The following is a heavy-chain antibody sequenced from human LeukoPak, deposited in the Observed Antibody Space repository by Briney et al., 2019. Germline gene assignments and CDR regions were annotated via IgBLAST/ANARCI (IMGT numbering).Heavy chain of an antibody. CDR2: IYTSGST. J-gene: IGHJ4*02. Sequence: SETLSLTCTVSGGSISSYYWSWIRQPAGKGLEWIGRIYTSGSTNYNPSLKSRVTISVDKSKNQFSLKLSSVTAADTAVYYCARDLTTFTRGWYYFDYWGQGTLVTVPS. D-gene: IGHD6-19*01. V-gene: IGHV4-4*07. CDR1: GGSISSYY. CDR3: ARDLTTFTRGWYYFDY.